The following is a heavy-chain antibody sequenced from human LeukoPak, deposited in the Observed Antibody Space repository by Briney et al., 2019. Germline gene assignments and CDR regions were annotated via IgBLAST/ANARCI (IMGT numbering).Heavy chain of an antibody. J-gene: IGHJ4*02. CDR3: AKDQGSGWYGTNDY. Sequence: PGGSLRLSCAASGFTFDDYAMHWVRHAPGKGLEWVSGISWNSGSIGYADSVKGRFTISRDNAKNSLYLQMNSLRAEDTALYYCAKDQGSGWYGTNDYWGQGTLVTVSS. V-gene: IGHV3-9*01. CDR2: ISWNSGSI. D-gene: IGHD6-19*01. CDR1: GFTFDDYA.